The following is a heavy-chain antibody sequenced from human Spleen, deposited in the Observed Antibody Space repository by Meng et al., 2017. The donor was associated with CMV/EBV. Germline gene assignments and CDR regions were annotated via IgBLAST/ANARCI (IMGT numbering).Heavy chain of an antibody. D-gene: IGHD2-2*02. CDR2: ISHHGGNK. J-gene: IGHJ6*02. CDR1: GFTFSRFA. V-gene: IGHV3-30-3*01. CDR3: ARAGPLTCSTSSCYTYYYYALDV. Sequence: GESLKISCAASGFTFSRFAMHWVRQAPGKGLEWVAVISHHGGNKYFTDSVKGRFTISRDNSKNNLYLQMNTLRAEDTAVYYCARAGPLTCSTSSCYTYYYYALDVWPRDHGHRLL.